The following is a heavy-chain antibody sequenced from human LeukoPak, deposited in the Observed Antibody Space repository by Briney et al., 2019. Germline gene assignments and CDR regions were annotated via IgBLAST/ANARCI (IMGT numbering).Heavy chain of an antibody. CDR3: ARGGRGYCSSTSCQLFQH. CDR2: INWNGGST. CDR1: GFTVSSNY. J-gene: IGHJ1*01. V-gene: IGHV3-20*04. D-gene: IGHD2-2*01. Sequence: GGSLRLSCAASGFTVSSNYMSWVRQAPGKGLEWVSGINWNGGSTGYADSVKGRFTISRDNAKNSLYLQMNSLRAEDTAVYYCARGGRGYCSSTSCQLFQHWGQGTLVTVSS.